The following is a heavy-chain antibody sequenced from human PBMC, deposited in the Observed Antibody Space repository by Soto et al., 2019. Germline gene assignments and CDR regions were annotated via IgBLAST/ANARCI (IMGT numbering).Heavy chain of an antibody. Sequence: EVQLVESGGGLVQPGGSLRLSCAASGFTFRNYWRGWVRQTPDKGLEWVANIKPDGSDKYYVESVKGRFTISRDNAKNSLFFQMNSLRVEDTAVYYCARENYFDYWGQGTLVTVSS. CDR1: GFTFRNYW. CDR3: ARENYFDY. CDR2: IKPDGSDK. J-gene: IGHJ4*02. V-gene: IGHV3-7*01.